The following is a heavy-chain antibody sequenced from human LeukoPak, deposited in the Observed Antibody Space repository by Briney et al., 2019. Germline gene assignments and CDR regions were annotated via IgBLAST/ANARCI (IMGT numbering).Heavy chain of an antibody. Sequence: PSETLSLTCTVSGSSISSYYWSWIRQPPGRGLEWFGHIYSSGTTNYNPSLKSRVTISVDTSKNQFSLKLSSVTAADTAVYYCARRGGNSYYYYGMDVWGQGATATVSS. D-gene: IGHD2-15*01. CDR1: GSSISSYY. J-gene: IGHJ6*02. CDR3: ARRGGNSYYYYGMDV. V-gene: IGHV4-59*01. CDR2: IYSSGTT.